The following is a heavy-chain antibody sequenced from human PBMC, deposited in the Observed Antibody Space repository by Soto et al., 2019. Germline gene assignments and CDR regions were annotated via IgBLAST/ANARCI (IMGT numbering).Heavy chain of an antibody. CDR3: ARGAYYDSGGYYLGCLDY. D-gene: IGHD3-22*01. Sequence: GGSLRLSCAASGFTFSGYSMHWVRQSPGKGLEWLALISYDGSNKYYADSVKGRFTISRDNSKNTLHLQMNSLRAEDTAVYYCARGAYYDSGGYYLGCLDYWGQGTLVTVSS. CDR2: ISYDGSNK. V-gene: IGHV3-30-3*01. J-gene: IGHJ4*02. CDR1: GFTFSGYS.